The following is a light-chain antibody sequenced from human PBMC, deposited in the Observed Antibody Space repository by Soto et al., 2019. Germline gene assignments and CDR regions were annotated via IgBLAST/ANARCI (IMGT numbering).Light chain of an antibody. CDR3: QQYGSSRT. V-gene: IGKV3-20*01. CDR2: GAS. CDR1: QSVSSSY. J-gene: IGKJ1*01. Sequence: EIVLTQSPGNLSLSPCDRATLSCRASQSVSSSYLAWYQQKPGQAPRLLIYGASSRATGIPDRFSGSGSGTDFTLTISRLEPEDFAVYYCQQYGSSRTFGQGTKVDIK.